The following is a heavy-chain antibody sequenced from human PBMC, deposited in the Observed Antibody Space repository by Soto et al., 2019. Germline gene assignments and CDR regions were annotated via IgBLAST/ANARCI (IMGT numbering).Heavy chain of an antibody. D-gene: IGHD3-3*01. CDR1: GGSFRSYS. CDR2: IIPIFGKP. J-gene: IGHJ4*02. CDR3: AREGVLRCANDY. Sequence: QVQLVQSGAEVGKPGSSVRVSCKASGGSFRSYSINWVRQSPGQGLEWMGEIIPIFGKPNYAQKFQDKITISADESTSTVYMEVSSLRSEDTAVYYCAREGVLRCANDYWVQGTLVTVSS. V-gene: IGHV1-69*01.